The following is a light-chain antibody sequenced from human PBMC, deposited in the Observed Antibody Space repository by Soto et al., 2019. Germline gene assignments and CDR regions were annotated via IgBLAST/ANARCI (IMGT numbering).Light chain of an antibody. CDR1: QSISRY. CDR2: AAS. J-gene: IGKJ3*01. V-gene: IGKV1-39*01. Sequence: DIQMTQSTSSLSAPVGDIATSTYRASQSISRYLNWYHQKPGQAPKLLIYAASNWQSGVPSRFSGSGPGIDLSLTVSRLQAEVLATYDCLQSFTRPLSVGPGDKVDV. CDR3: LQSFTRPLS.